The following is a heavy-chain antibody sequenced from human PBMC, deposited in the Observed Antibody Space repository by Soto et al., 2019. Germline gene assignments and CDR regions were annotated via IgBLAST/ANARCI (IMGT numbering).Heavy chain of an antibody. CDR1: GFTFRFYG. CDR3: AKDRGGDCSDDACYFGGDY. D-gene: IGHD2-15*01. Sequence: HPGGSLRLSCAVSGFTFRFYGMHWVRQAPGKGLECVAVISHDGSNAFYADSVKGRFTISRDNSKNMLYLQMNSLKLEDTAVYYCAKDRGGDCSDDACYFGGDYWGRGNLVTVSS. CDR2: ISHDGSNA. V-gene: IGHV3-30*18. J-gene: IGHJ4*02.